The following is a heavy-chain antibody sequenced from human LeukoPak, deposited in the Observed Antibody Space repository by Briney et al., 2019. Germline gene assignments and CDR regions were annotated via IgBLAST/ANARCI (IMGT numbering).Heavy chain of an antibody. V-gene: IGHV3-53*05. D-gene: IGHD3-3*01. CDR1: GFSVSTSY. CDR3: ARESGWGLPHTFDF. CDR2: IYSAGST. J-gene: IGHJ3*01. Sequence: GGSLRLSCAASGFSVSTSYMCWVRQAPGKGLEWVSVIYSAGSTDYGDSVKGRFTISRDNSKNTLYLQMNSLRPDDTAVYYCARESGWGLPHTFDFWGQGTMVTVSS.